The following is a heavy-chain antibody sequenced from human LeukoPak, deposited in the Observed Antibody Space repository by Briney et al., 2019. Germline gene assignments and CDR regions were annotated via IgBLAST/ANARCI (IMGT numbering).Heavy chain of an antibody. CDR2: MNPNSGNT. D-gene: IGHD2-8*01. CDR3: ARGYCTNGVCYSYAFDI. CDR1: GYTFTSYD. V-gene: IGHV1-8*01. Sequence: ASVKVSCKASGYTFTSYDINWVRQATGQGLEWMGWMNPNSGNTGYAQKFQGRVTMTRNTSISTAYMELSSLRSEDTAVYYCARGYCTNGVCYSYAFDIWGQGTMVTVSS. J-gene: IGHJ3*02.